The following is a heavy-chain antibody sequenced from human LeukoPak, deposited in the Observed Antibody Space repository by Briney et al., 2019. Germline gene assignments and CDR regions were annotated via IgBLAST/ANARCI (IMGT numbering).Heavy chain of an antibody. D-gene: IGHD2-2*01. CDR1: GFTFDDYG. CDR3: ARDFRQLLFVDYYYYMDV. V-gene: IGHV3-20*04. Sequence: PGGSLRLSCAASGFTFDDYGMSWVRQAPGKGLEWVSGINWNGGSTGYTDSVKGRFTISRDNAKNSLYLQMNSLRAEDTALYYCARDFRQLLFVDYYYYMDVWGKGTTVTVSS. CDR2: INWNGGST. J-gene: IGHJ6*03.